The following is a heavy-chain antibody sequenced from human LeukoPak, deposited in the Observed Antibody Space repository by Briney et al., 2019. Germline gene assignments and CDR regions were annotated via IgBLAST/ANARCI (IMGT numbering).Heavy chain of an antibody. J-gene: IGHJ3*02. CDR3: ARLGIAVAGHAFDI. D-gene: IGHD6-19*01. CDR2: IYHSGST. V-gene: IGHV4-4*02. Sequence: SETLSLTCAVSGGSISSSSWWSWVRQPPGKGLEWIGEIYHSGSTNYNPSLKSRVTISVDTSKNQFSLKLSSVTAADTAVYYCARLGIAVAGHAFDIWGQGTMVTVSS. CDR1: GGSISSSSW.